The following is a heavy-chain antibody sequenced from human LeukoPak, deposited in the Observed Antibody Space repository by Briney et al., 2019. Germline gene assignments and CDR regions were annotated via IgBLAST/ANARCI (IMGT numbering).Heavy chain of an antibody. CDR2: IRYDESNK. Sequence: PGGSLRLSCAASGFTFSSYGMHWVRQAPGKGLEWVTFIRYDESNKYYADSVKGRFTISRDNSKNTLYLQMNSLRAEDTAVYYCATDSSPDYWGQGTLVTVSS. D-gene: IGHD6-13*01. CDR1: GFTFSSYG. CDR3: ATDSSPDY. V-gene: IGHV3-30*02. J-gene: IGHJ4*02.